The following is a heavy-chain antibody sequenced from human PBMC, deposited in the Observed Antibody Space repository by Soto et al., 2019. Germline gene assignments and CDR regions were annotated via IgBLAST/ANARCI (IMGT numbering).Heavy chain of an antibody. CDR3: ARTSMTAREVDHY. V-gene: IGHV1-46*01. CDR1: GYTLIRYY. D-gene: IGHD1-26*01. J-gene: IGHJ4*02. Sequence: AAVQVFCKASGYTLIRYYMNWVRQAPGQGLEWWGIINPRGGSTSYAQKFQGRVTMTRDTSTSTVYMKLRSLRSEDTAVYYCARTSMTAREVDHYWGQGTLVTVSS. CDR2: INPRGGST.